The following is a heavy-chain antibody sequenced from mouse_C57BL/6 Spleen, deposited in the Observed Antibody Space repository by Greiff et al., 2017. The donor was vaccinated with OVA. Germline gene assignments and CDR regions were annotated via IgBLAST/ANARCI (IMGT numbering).Heavy chain of an antibody. J-gene: IGHJ3*01. V-gene: IGHV1-82*01. Sequence: VKLQESGPELVKPGASVKISCKASGYAFSSSWMNWVKQRPGKGLEWIGRIYPGDGDTNYNGKFKGKATLTADKSSSTAYMQLSSLTSEDSAVYFCARSGGDYDGFAYWGQGTLVTVSA. CDR1: GYAFSSSW. CDR2: IYPGDGDT. D-gene: IGHD2-4*01. CDR3: ARSGGDYDGFAY.